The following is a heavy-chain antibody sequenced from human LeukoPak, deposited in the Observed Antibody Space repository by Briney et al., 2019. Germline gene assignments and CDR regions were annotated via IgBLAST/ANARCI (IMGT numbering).Heavy chain of an antibody. CDR1: GFTFSTYA. J-gene: IGHJ5*02. D-gene: IGHD6-13*01. Sequence: GGSLRLSCAASGFTFSTYAMHWVRRAPGKGLEYVSSISSDGDSTYHADSVKGRFTISRDNSQNTLYLQMGSLRAEDMAVYYCARSSLAAGANWFDPWGLGTLVTVSS. CDR3: ARSSLAAGANWFDP. V-gene: IGHV3-64*02. CDR2: ISSDGDST.